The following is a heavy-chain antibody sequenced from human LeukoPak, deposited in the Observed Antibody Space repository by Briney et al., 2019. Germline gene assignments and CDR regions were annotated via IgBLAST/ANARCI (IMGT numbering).Heavy chain of an antibody. CDR2: IKQDGSEK. CDR3: ARGGIAARHFDY. V-gene: IGHV3-7*01. J-gene: IGHJ4*02. CDR1: GFTVSSNY. D-gene: IGHD6-6*01. Sequence: GGSLRLSCAASGFTVSSNYMSWVRQAPGKGLEWVANIKQDGSEKYYVDSVKGRFTISRDNAKNSLYLQMNSLRAEDTAVYYCARGGIAARHFDYWGQGTLVTVSS.